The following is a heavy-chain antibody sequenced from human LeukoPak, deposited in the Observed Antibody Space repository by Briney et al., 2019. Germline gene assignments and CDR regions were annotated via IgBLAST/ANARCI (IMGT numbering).Heavy chain of an antibody. J-gene: IGHJ5*02. CDR1: GGSISSSIYY. D-gene: IGHD4-17*01. V-gene: IGHV4-39*07. Sequence: SETLSLTCAVSGGSISSSIYYWGWIRQPPGKGLEWIGNIYYSGNTYYNPSLKSRVTISVDTSENQFSLKLSSVTAADTAVYYCARGGTTVTPGLLWFDPWGQGTLVTASS. CDR3: ARGGTTVTPGLLWFDP. CDR2: IYYSGNT.